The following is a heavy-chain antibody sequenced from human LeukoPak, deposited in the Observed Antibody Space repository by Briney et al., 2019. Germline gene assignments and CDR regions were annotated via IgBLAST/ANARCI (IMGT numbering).Heavy chain of an antibody. V-gene: IGHV1-69*04. CDR1: GGTFSSYA. CDR3: ATDSERGGTCACFWVFVS. D-gene: IGHD3-3*01. CDR2: IIPIFGIV. Sequence: ASVKVSCKASGGTFSSYALSWVRQAPGQGLEWMGRIIPIFGIVNYTQKFQGRVTITADKSTSTAYMELSSLRSEDTAVYYCATDSERGGTCACFWVFVSGGQEPLFPVSS. J-gene: IGHJ4*02.